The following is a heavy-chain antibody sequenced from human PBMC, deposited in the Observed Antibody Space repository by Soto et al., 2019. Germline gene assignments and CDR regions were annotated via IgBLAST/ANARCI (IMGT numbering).Heavy chain of an antibody. V-gene: IGHV1-18*01. CDR3: ARDPPPPDY. J-gene: IGHJ4*02. Sequence: QVQLVQSGAEVKKPGASVKVSCKASGYTFASYSISWMRQAPGQGLEWKGWISAYNGNTNYAQKLRGRVTMTTDKSMSTAYMELRSLRYDDTAVYYCARDPPPPDYWGQGTLVTVSS. CDR1: GYTFASYS. CDR2: ISAYNGNT.